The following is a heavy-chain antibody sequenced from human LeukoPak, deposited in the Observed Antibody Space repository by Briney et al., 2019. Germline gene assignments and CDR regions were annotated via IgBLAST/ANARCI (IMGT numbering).Heavy chain of an antibody. V-gene: IGHV3-7*01. CDR2: IKQDGSEK. D-gene: IGHD6-13*01. J-gene: IGHJ5*02. Sequence: PGGSLRLSCAASGFTFSSYWMNWVRQAAGKGLEWVANIKQDGSEKKYVDSVKGRFTISRDNAKNSLYLQMNSLRAEDTAMYYCMTASRSSSWPPPTWGQGTLVTVSS. CDR3: MTASRSSSWPPPT. CDR1: GFTFSSYW.